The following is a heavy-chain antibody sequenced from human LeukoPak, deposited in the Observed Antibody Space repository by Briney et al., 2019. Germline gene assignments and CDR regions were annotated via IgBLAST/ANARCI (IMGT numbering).Heavy chain of an antibody. J-gene: IGHJ4*02. V-gene: IGHV4-34*01. CDR1: GGSFSGYY. Sequence: PSETLSLTCAVYGGSFSGYYWSWLRQPPGKGLEWLGEINHSGSTNYNPSLKSRVTISVDTSKNQFSLKLSSVTAADTAVYYCARTYYDFWSGYLYYFDYWGQGTLVTVSS. D-gene: IGHD3-3*01. CDR3: ARTYYDFWSGYLYYFDY. CDR2: INHSGST.